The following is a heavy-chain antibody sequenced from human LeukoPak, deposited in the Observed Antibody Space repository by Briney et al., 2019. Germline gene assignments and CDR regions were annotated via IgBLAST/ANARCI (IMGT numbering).Heavy chain of an antibody. CDR2: INWNGGST. J-gene: IGHJ3*02. D-gene: IGHD3-3*01. CDR1: GFTFDDYG. V-gene: IGHV3-20*04. CDR3: ARELTRGSAFDI. Sequence: PGGSLRLSCAASGFTFDDYGMSWVRHAPGKGLEWVSGINWNGGSTVYADSVKGRFTISRDNAKNSLYLQMNSLRAEDTAVYYCARELTRGSAFDIWGQGTMVTVSS.